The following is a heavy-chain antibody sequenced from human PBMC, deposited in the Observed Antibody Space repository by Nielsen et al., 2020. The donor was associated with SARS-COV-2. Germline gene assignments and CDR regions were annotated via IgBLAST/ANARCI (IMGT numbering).Heavy chain of an antibody. Sequence: GESLKISCAASGFTFSGSAMHWVRQASGKGLEWVGRIRSKANSYATAYAASVKGRFTISRDDSKNTAYLQMNSLKTEDTAVYYCTTDSSQYNWNDGPFDYWGQGTLVTVSS. CDR3: TTDSSQYNWNDGPFDY. CDR2: IRSKANSYAT. CDR1: GFTFSGSA. V-gene: IGHV3-73*01. J-gene: IGHJ4*02. D-gene: IGHD1-1*01.